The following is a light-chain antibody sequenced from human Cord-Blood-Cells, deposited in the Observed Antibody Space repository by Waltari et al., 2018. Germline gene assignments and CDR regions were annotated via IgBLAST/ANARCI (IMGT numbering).Light chain of an antibody. CDR2: AAS. CDR3: QQSYSTPFT. J-gene: IGKJ3*01. CDR1: QSISSY. Sequence: DIQMTQSPSSLSASVGDRVTLTCRASQSISSYLNWYQQKPGKAPKLLIYAASSLQSGVPSRFSGSGSGTDFTLTISSLQPEDCATYYCQQSYSTPFTFGPGTKVDIK. V-gene: IGKV1-39*01.